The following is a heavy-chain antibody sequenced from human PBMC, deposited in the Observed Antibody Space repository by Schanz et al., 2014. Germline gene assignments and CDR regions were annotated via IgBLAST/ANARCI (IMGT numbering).Heavy chain of an antibody. CDR2: ISTSNGNT. D-gene: IGHD4-4*01. Sequence: QVQLLQSGAEVKKPGASVKVSCKASGYTFTGYYMNWVRQAPGQGLEWMGWISTSNGNTNYAQKFQGRVTMTTDTSTSTAYMELRSLRSDDTAVYYCAREKTTLNWFDPWGQGTLVTVSS. J-gene: IGHJ5*02. CDR3: AREKTTLNWFDP. CDR1: GYTFTGYY. V-gene: IGHV1-18*04.